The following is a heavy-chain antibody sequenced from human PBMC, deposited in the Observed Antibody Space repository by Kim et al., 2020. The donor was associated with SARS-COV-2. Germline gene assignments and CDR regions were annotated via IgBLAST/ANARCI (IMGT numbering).Heavy chain of an antibody. CDR3: TIGDGHGFLR. Sequence: GGSLRLSCAASGFTFSSYWMHWVRQAPGKGLVWVSRISSDGSSTKYADSVKGRFTISRDNAKNTLYVQMNSLGAEDTAVYYCTIGDGHGFLRWGQGTLVTVSS. CDR2: ISSDGSST. J-gene: IGHJ4*02. V-gene: IGHV3-74*01. CDR1: GFTFSSYW.